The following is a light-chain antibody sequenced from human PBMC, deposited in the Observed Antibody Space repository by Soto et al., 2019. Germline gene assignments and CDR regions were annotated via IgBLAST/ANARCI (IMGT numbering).Light chain of an antibody. CDR1: QSINSW. CDR3: QQYNSYSA. V-gene: IGKV1-5*01. J-gene: IGKJ1*01. CDR2: DAS. Sequence: DIQMTQPPSTLSASVGDRVTITCRASQSINSWLAWYQQKQGKAPKLLIYDASSLQGGVPSRFTGSGFGTEFTLTISSLQPDDFATYYWQQYNSYSAFGQGTRVEIK.